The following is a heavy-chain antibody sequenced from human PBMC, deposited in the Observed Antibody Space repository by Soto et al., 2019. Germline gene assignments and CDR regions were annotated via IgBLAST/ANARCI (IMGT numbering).Heavy chain of an antibody. Sequence: QLQLQESGPGLVKPPETLPLTCTVSGASVISSRYYWGWIRQPPGKGLEWIGSIYYGGNTFKNPSRNSRVTISVDTSKNQFSLKLSSVTAADTAVYYCASHARITGTQYAMDVWGQGTKVTVSS. CDR2: IYYGGNT. CDR1: GASVISSRYY. CDR3: ASHARITGTQYAMDV. J-gene: IGHJ6*02. D-gene: IGHD1-20*01. V-gene: IGHV4-39*01.